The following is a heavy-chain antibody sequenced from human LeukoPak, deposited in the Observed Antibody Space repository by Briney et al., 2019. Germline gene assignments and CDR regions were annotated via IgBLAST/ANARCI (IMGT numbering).Heavy chain of an antibody. V-gene: IGHV3-30*03. D-gene: IGHD3-10*01. J-gene: IGHJ6*02. CDR3: ARDPGASHRYGMDV. CDR1: GFTFSSYG. CDR2: ISYDGSNK. Sequence: GGSLRLSCAASGFTFSSYGMHWVRQAPGKGLEWVAVISYDGSNKYYADSVKGRFTISRDNAKNSLYLQMNSLRAEDTAVYYCARDPGASHRYGMDVWGQGTTVTVSS.